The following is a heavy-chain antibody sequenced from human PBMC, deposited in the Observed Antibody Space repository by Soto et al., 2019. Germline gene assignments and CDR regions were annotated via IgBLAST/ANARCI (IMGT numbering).Heavy chain of an antibody. D-gene: IGHD3-22*01. V-gene: IGHV3-9*01. CDR3: AKALYYYDSSGYPLTVLDY. J-gene: IGHJ4*02. Sequence: GGSLRLSCAASGFTFDDYAMHWVRQAPGKGLEWVSGISWNSGSIGYADSVKGRFTISRDNAKNSLYLQMNSLRAEDTALYYCAKALYYYDSSGYPLTVLDYSAQGSLVIGSS. CDR2: ISWNSGSI. CDR1: GFTFDDYA.